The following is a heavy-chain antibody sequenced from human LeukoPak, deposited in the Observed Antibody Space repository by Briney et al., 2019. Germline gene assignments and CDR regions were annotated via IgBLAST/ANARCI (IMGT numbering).Heavy chain of an antibody. Sequence: GGSLRLSCVASGFTFSTYSMNWVRQAPGKGLEWVSSISSSSSYIYYADSVKGRFTISRDNAKNSLYLQMNSLRAEDTVVYYCARDGGYCSGGSCNNWFDPWGQGTLVAVSS. V-gene: IGHV3-21*01. CDR3: ARDGGYCSGGSCNNWFDP. D-gene: IGHD2-15*01. CDR1: GFTFSTYS. J-gene: IGHJ5*02. CDR2: ISSSSSYI.